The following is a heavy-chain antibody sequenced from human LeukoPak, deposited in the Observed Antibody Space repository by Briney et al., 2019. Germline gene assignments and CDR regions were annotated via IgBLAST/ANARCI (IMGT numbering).Heavy chain of an antibody. Sequence: GGSLRLSCAASGFTFSNAWMTWVRQAPGKGLEWVGRILRKTDGGTTDYAAPVKGRFSISRDDSKNTLYLQMNSLRAEDTAVYYCAKNTGCSSTSCYEDYWGQGTLVTVSS. D-gene: IGHD2-2*01. CDR2: ILRKTDGGTT. CDR1: GFTFSNAW. V-gene: IGHV3-15*01. CDR3: AKNTGCSSTSCYEDY. J-gene: IGHJ4*02.